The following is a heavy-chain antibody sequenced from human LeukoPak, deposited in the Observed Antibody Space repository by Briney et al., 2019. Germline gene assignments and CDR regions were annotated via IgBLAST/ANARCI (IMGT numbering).Heavy chain of an antibody. J-gene: IGHJ6*03. CDR1: GFTFSSYS. CDR3: ARARASGRQRITMVRGVIIGYMDV. D-gene: IGHD3-10*01. V-gene: IGHV3-21*01. Sequence: SGGSLRLSCAASGFTFSSYSMNWVRQAPGKGLEWVSSITSSSSYIYYADSVKGRFTISRDNAKNSLYLQMNSLRAEDTAVYYCARARASGRQRITMVRGVIIGYMDVWGKGTTVTVSS. CDR2: ITSSSSYI.